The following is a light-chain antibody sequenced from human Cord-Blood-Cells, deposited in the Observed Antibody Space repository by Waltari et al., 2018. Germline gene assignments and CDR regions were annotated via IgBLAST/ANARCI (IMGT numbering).Light chain of an antibody. CDR3: QQSYSTIFT. V-gene: IGKV1-39*01. CDR2: AAS. Sequence: DIQMTQSPSSMSASVGDRVTITCRASQSISSYLNWYQQKPGKAPKLLIHAASSLQSGVPSRFSGSGSGTDFTLTISSLQPEDFATYYCQQSYSTIFTFGPGTKVDIK. J-gene: IGKJ3*01. CDR1: QSISSY.